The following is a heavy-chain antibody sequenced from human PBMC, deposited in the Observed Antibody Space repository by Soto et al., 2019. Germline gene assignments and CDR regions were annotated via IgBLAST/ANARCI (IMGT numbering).Heavy chain of an antibody. Sequence: TLSLTCTVSGGSISRGDYYWSWIRQHPGKGLEWIGYIYYTGRTYYNPSLKSRITMSVDTSKNQFSLKLSSVTAADTAVYYCASLPTNRDTSMVYYYGLDVWGKGTTVTASS. D-gene: IGHD5-18*01. CDR1: GGSISRGDYY. J-gene: IGHJ6*04. CDR2: IYYTGRT. V-gene: IGHV4-31*03. CDR3: ASLPTNRDTSMVYYYGLDV.